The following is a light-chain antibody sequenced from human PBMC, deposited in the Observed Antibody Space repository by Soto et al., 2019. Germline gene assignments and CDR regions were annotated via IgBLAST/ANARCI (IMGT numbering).Light chain of an antibody. CDR1: QIISTY. J-gene: IGKJ2*01. Sequence: DIQMTQSPSSLSASVGDRVTITCRSSQIISTYLNWYQQRPGKAPNLLIYAASSLQSGVPSRFSGSGSGTDFTLTISSLQPEDFATYYCQQTYSTPPYTFGQGTKVEAK. CDR3: QQTYSTPPYT. V-gene: IGKV1-39*01. CDR2: AAS.